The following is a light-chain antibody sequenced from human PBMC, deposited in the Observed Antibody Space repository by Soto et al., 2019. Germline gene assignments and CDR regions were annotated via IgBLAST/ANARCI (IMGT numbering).Light chain of an antibody. CDR2: GAS. J-gene: IGKJ5*01. CDR3: QHYDSLPIT. Sequence: EIVLTHSPGTLSLSPGEISTLSCRASQSVSSSYLAWYQQKPGQPPRLLIYGASSRATGIPDRFSGSGSGTDFTLTISRLEPEDFAVFYCQHYDSLPITFGQGTRLEIK. CDR1: QSVSSSY. V-gene: IGKV3-20*01.